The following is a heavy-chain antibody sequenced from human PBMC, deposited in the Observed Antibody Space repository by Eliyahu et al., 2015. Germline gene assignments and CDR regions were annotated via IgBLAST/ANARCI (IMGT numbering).Heavy chain of an antibody. D-gene: IGHD3-16*02. Sequence: EVQLVESGGGLVKPGGSLRLSCXASVFPFXXYXXXWVRQAPGKGLEWVSSISSSSSYIYYADSVKGRFTISRDNAKNSLYLQMNSLRAEDTAVYYCASGYYDYIWGSYRFDAFDIWGQGTMVTVSS. CDR3: ASGYYDYIWGSYRFDAFDI. J-gene: IGHJ3*02. CDR1: VFPFXXYX. V-gene: IGHV3-21*01. CDR2: ISSSSSYI.